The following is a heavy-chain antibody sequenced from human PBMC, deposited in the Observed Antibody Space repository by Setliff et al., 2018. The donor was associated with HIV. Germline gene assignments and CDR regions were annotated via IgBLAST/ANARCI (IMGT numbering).Heavy chain of an antibody. CDR3: ARGKAAAAVYWYFDL. Sequence: ASVKVSCKASGYTFTSYDISWVRQATGQGLEWMGWMNPNSGNTGYAQKFQGRVTMTRNTSISTAYMELSSLRSEDTAVYYCARGKAAAAVYWYFDLWGRGTLVTVSS. CDR2: MNPNSGNT. J-gene: IGHJ2*01. V-gene: IGHV1-8*01. CDR1: GYTFTSYD. D-gene: IGHD6-13*01.